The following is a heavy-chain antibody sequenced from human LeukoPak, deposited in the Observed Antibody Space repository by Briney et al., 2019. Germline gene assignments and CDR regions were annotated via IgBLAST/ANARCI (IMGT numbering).Heavy chain of an antibody. CDR2: INPNSGGT. V-gene: IGHV1-2*02. D-gene: IGHD3-22*01. CDR3: AGGTYYYDSSGYSLVDY. Sequence: ASVKVSCKASGYTFTGYYMHWVRQAPGQGLEWMGWINPNSGGTNYAQKFQGRVTMTRDTSISTAYMELSRLRSDDTAVYYCAGGTYYYDSSGYSLVDYWGQGTLVTVSS. J-gene: IGHJ4*02. CDR1: GYTFTGYY.